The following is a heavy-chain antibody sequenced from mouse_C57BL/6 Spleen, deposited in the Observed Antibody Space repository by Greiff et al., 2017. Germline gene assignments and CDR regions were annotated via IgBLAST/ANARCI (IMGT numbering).Heavy chain of an antibody. V-gene: IGHV5-4*03. CDR1: GFTFSSYA. J-gene: IGHJ3*01. D-gene: IGHD1-1*01. CDR3: ARGHYYGSSRAWFAY. CDR2: ISDGGSYT. Sequence: EVKVEESGGGLVKPGGSLKLSCAASGFTFSSYAMSWVRQTPEKRLEWVATISDGGSYTYYPDNVKGRFTISRDNAKNNLYLQMSPLKSEDTAMYYCARGHYYGSSRAWFAYWGQGTLVTVSA.